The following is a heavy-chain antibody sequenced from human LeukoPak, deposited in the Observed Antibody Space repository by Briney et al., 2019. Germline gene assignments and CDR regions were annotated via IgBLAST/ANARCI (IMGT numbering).Heavy chain of an antibody. V-gene: IGHV3-7*01. Sequence: GGSLRLSCAASGFTSSDYWMHWVRQAPGKGLEWVANIKQDGSEKSYVASVKGRFTISRDNAKNSLYLQMNSLRAEDTALYYCARGRWAPFDCWGQGTLVTVSS. CDR3: ARGRWAPFDC. CDR1: GFTSSDYW. J-gene: IGHJ4*02. CDR2: IKQDGSEK. D-gene: IGHD6-13*01.